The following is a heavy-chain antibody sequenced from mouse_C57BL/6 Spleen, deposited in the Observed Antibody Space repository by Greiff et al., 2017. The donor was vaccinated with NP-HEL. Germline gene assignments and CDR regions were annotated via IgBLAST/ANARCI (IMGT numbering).Heavy chain of an antibody. J-gene: IGHJ2*01. CDR3: ARDYYGNDDFDY. Sequence: VQLQQPGAELVKPGASVKLSCKASGYTFTSYWMQWVKPRPGQGLEWIGEIDPSDSYTNYNQKFKGKATLTVDTSSSTAYMQLSSLTSEDSAVDYCARDYYGNDDFDYWGQGTTLTVSS. D-gene: IGHD2-2*01. CDR2: IDPSDSYT. V-gene: IGHV1-50*01. CDR1: GYTFTSYW.